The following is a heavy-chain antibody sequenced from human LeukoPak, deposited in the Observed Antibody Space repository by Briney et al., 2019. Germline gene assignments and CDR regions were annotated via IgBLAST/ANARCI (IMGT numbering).Heavy chain of an antibody. CDR2: TVLGSGDT. CDR1: GLTFRTSA. J-gene: IGHJ6*02. Sequence: GTSVKVSCKASGLTFRTSAMQWVRQTRGQGLEWIGWTVLGSGDTNYAQSLKERVTMTRDTSTSTVYMELSSLRSEDTAVYYCAREPYHSSGYCSGGSCYHEYYYGMDVWGQGTTVTVSS. CDR3: AREPYHSSGYCSGGSCYHEYYYGMDV. V-gene: IGHV1-58*02. D-gene: IGHD2-15*01.